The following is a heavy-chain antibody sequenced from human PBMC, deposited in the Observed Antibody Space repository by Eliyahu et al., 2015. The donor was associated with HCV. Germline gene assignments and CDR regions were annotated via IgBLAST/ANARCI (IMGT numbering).Heavy chain of an antibody. Sequence: EVQLVESGGGLVKPGGSLRLSCAASGFTFSSYSMNWVRQAPGKGLEWVSSISSSSSYIYYADSVKGRFTISRDNAKNSLYLQMNSLRAEDTAVYYCARDTPSVLRFLEWSLNYYYYGMDVWGQGTTVTVSS. V-gene: IGHV3-21*01. J-gene: IGHJ6*02. CDR3: ARDTPSVLRFLEWSLNYYYYGMDV. CDR2: ISSSSSYI. CDR1: GFTFSSYS. D-gene: IGHD3-3*01.